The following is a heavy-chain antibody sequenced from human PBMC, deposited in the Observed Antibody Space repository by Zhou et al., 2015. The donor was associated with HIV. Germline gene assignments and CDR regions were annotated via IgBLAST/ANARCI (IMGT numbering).Heavy chain of an antibody. CDR3: ARVGSPRGDYYDSSGPWDY. CDR2: MNPNSGNT. J-gene: IGHJ4*02. CDR1: GYTFTVYY. V-gene: IGHV1-8*02. Sequence: QVQLVQSGAEVKKPGASVRVSCKASGYTFTVYYIHWVRQATGQGLEWMGWMNPNSGNTGYAQKFQGRVTMTRNTSISTAYMELSSLRSEDTAVYYCARVGSPRGDYYDSSGPWDYWGQGTLVTVSS. D-gene: IGHD3-22*01.